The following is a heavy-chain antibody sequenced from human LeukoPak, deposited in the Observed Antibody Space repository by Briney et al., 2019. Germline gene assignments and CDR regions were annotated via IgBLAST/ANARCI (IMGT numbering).Heavy chain of an antibody. CDR1: GVSLSSYY. Sequence: SETLSLTCTVSGVSLSSYYWSWIRQPAGKGLEWVGRIHNSGSTNYNPSLTSRVTISLDTCNNQFSLNLTSVTAADTAIYYCASDCSSSRCYDYWGQGILVTVSS. D-gene: IGHD2-2*01. J-gene: IGHJ4*02. CDR3: ASDCSSSRCYDY. CDR2: IHNSGST. V-gene: IGHV4-4*07.